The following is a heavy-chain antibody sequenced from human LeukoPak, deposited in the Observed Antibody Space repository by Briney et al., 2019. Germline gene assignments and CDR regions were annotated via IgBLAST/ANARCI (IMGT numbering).Heavy chain of an antibody. Sequence: PGRSLRLSCAASGFTFSSYGMHWVRQAPGKGLEWVSVIYSGGSTYYADSVKGRFTISRDNSQNTLYLEMNSLRAEDTAVYYCARDKRGLTTSAFDIWGQGTMVTVSS. D-gene: IGHD4-17*01. CDR1: GFTFSSYG. CDR2: IYSGGST. J-gene: IGHJ3*02. CDR3: ARDKRGLTTSAFDI. V-gene: IGHV3-66*01.